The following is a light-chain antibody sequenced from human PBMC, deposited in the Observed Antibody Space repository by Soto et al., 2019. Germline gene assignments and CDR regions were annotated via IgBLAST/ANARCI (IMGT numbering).Light chain of an antibody. V-gene: IGKV3D-15*01. J-gene: IGKJ4*01. Sequence: EMILTQSPATLSLSPGERATLSCKTSQGISKYIAWYQQKPGQPPRLLIYDASIRATGIPARFSGNGSRTEFTLTISSLQSEDFAVYYCQQYNNWPLTFGGGTKVEIK. CDR3: QQYNNWPLT. CDR1: QGISKY. CDR2: DAS.